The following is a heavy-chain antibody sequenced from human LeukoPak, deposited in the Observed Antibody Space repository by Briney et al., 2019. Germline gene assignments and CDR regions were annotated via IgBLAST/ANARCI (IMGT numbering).Heavy chain of an antibody. D-gene: IGHD3-10*01. Sequence: GGSLRPSCAASGFTFSSYSMNWVRQAPGKGLEWVSSISSSSSYIYYADSVKGRFTISRDNAKNSLYLQMNSLRAEDTAVYYCARYGSGSYLRYYYYGMDVWGQGTTVTVSS. CDR3: ARYGSGSYLRYYYYGMDV. J-gene: IGHJ6*02. V-gene: IGHV3-21*01. CDR1: GFTFSSYS. CDR2: ISSSSSYI.